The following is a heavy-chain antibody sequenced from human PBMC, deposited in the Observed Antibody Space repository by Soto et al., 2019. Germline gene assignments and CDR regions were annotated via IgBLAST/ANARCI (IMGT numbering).Heavy chain of an antibody. CDR1: GFNVGAFA. D-gene: IGHD1-20*01. J-gene: IGHJ4*02. CDR3: TRETVAGITGLDY. CDR2: ISVSDAFI. V-gene: IGHV3-23*01. Sequence: GGSLRLSCAASGFNVGAFAVNWVRQAPGKGLEWVSGISVSDAFIYYADSVRGRFSISRDASENVLYLQMNSLRVDDTALYYCTRETVAGITGLDYWGPGTLVTVSS.